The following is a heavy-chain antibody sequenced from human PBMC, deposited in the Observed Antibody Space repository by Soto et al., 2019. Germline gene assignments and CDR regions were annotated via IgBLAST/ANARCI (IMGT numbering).Heavy chain of an antibody. CDR1: GVTVGNNY. CDR3: AKALRARDYLTPVDY. D-gene: IGHD4-17*01. CDR2: ISGRGGST. J-gene: IGHJ4*02. V-gene: IGHV3-23*01. Sequence: GGSLRPSCAASGVTVGNNYMSWVRQAPGKGLEWVSAISGRGGSTYYADSVKGRFTISRDKSKNTLYLQMNSLRAEDTAVYYCAKALRARDYLTPVDYWGQGTLVTVSS.